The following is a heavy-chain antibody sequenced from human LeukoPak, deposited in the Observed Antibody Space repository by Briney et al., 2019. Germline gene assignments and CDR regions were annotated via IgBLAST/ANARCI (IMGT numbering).Heavy chain of an antibody. V-gene: IGHV1-18*01. CDR1: GYTFTSYG. CDR2: ISGYNGNT. D-gene: IGHD3-16*01. Sequence: ASVKVSCKASGYTFTSYGISWVRQAPGRGLEWMGWISGYNGNTNYAQKLQGRVTMTTDTSTSTAYMELRSLRSDDTAVYYCARDYVHYYYMDVWGKGTTVTVSS. CDR3: ARDYVHYYYMDV. J-gene: IGHJ6*03.